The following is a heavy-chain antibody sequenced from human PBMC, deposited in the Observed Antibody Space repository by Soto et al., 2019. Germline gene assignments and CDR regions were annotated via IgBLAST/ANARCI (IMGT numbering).Heavy chain of an antibody. V-gene: IGHV4-39*01. CDR1: GGSISSGSYF. CDR3: ARHTGYISGKRWLDP. D-gene: IGHD1-26*01. CDR2: IYYSGST. Sequence: SETLSLTCTVSGGSISSGSYFWGWIRQPPGKGLEWIGSIYYSGSTSYNPSLRSRVTMSVDTSKNQFSLKLSSVSAAEKAVYYCARHTGYISGKRWLDPWGQGTLVTVSS. J-gene: IGHJ5*02.